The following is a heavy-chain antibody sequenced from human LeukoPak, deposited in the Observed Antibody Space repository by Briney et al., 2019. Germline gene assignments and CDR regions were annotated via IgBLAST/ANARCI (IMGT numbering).Heavy chain of an antibody. Sequence: ASVKVSCQAYGYTYTGYQMHWVRLAHGQGLAWPGWIKTNSGGTNFAQMFQGRVAMTKDTSISTAYMELSRLRSDDTAVYYCARSQGALNDAFDIWGQGAMVTVSS. CDR2: IKTNSGGT. CDR1: GYTYTGYQ. V-gene: IGHV1-2*02. D-gene: IGHD1-26*01. J-gene: IGHJ3*02. CDR3: ARSQGALNDAFDI.